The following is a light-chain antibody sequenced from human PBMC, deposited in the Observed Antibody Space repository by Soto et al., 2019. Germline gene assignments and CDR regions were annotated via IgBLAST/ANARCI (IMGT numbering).Light chain of an antibody. CDR1: QSVSNY. J-gene: IGKJ4*01. CDR3: QQYNNWPLT. Sequence: IVLTQSPGTLSLSPGESATLSCGASQSVSNYLAWYQQKTGQAPRLLIYDVSTRATGVPARFSGSGSGTEFTLTISSLQSEDFAVYYCQQYNNWPLTFGGGTKVDIK. CDR2: DVS. V-gene: IGKV3-15*01.